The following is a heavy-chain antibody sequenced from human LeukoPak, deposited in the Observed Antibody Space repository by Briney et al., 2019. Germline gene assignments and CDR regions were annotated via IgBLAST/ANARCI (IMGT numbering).Heavy chain of an antibody. J-gene: IGHJ6*03. D-gene: IGHD2-21*02. CDR1: GGSISSYY. V-gene: IGHV4-59*01. Sequence: SETLSLTCTVSGGSISSYYWSWIRQPPGKGLEWIGYIYYSGSTNYNPSLKSRVTISVDTSKNQFSLKLSSVTAADTAVYFCARGVVTDDYYMDVWGKGITVIVSS. CDR3: ARGVVTDDYYMDV. CDR2: IYYSGST.